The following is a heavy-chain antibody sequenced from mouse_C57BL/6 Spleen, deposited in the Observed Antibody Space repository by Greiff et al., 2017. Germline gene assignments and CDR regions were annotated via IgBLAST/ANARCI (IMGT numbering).Heavy chain of an antibody. J-gene: IGHJ1*03. V-gene: IGHV1-26*01. D-gene: IGHD2-4*01. Sequence: EVQLQQSGPELVKPGASVKISCKASGYTFTDYYMNWVKQSHGKSLEWIGDINPNNGGTSYNQKFKGKATLTVDKSSSTAYMELRSLTSEDSAVYYCARRRGIYYDYDEGYFDVWGTGTMVTVSS. CDR2: INPNNGGT. CDR3: ARRRGIYYDYDEGYFDV. CDR1: GYTFTDYY.